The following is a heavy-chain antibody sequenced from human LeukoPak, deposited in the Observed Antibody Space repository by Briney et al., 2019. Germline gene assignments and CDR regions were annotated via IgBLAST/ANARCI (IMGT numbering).Heavy chain of an antibody. J-gene: IGHJ4*02. CDR1: GFSLSTSGVG. D-gene: IGHD1-26*01. CDR3: ARRRGRIVGAHTPFDY. CDR2: IYWNDDK. Sequence: ESGPTLVNPTQTLTLTCTFSGFSLSTSGVGVGWIRQPPGKALEWLALIYWNDDKRYSPSLKSRLTITKDTSKNQVVLTMTNMDPVGTATYYCARRRGRIVGAHTPFDYWGQGTLVTVSS. V-gene: IGHV2-5*01.